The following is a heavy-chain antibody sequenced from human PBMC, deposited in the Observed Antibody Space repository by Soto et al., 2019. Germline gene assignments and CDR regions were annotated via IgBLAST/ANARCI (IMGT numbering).Heavy chain of an antibody. J-gene: IGHJ4*02. CDR1: GFTFSDYY. V-gene: IGHV3-23*01. Sequence: PGGSLRLSCAASGFTFSDYYMSWIRQAPGKGLEWVSYISGSGSSTYYADSVKGRFTISRDNSKNTLYLQMNSLRAEDTAVYYCAKGSGYSGYDYSVYPLPAFPFDYWGQGTLVTVSS. D-gene: IGHD5-12*01. CDR2: ISGSGSST. CDR3: AKGSGYSGYDYSVYPLPAFPFDY.